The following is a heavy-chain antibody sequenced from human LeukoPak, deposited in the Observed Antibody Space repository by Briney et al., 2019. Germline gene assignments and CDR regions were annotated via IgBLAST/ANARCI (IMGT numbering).Heavy chain of an antibody. D-gene: IGHD2-15*01. Sequence: GESLKISCKGSGYSFTSYWIAWVRQMPGKGLEWVGIIYPGDSDTRYSPSFQGQVTISADKSINTAYLQWSSLKASDTAMYYCARLSIGYCSGGNCYGGSWGQGTLVTVSS. V-gene: IGHV5-51*01. J-gene: IGHJ5*02. CDR1: GYSFTSYW. CDR2: IYPGDSDT. CDR3: ARLSIGYCSGGNCYGGS.